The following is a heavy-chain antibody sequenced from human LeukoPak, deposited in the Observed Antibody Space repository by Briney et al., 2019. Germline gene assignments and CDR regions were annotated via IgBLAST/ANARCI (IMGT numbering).Heavy chain of an antibody. CDR2: IIPIFGTA. Sequence: SVKISCKASGGTFSSYAISWVRQAPGQGLEWMGGIIPIFGTANYAQKFQGRVTITTDESTSTAYMELSSLRSEDTAVYYCAMWDGYNNIDYWGQGTLVTVSS. CDR1: GGTFSSYA. J-gene: IGHJ4*02. CDR3: AMWDGYNNIDY. D-gene: IGHD5-24*01. V-gene: IGHV1-69*05.